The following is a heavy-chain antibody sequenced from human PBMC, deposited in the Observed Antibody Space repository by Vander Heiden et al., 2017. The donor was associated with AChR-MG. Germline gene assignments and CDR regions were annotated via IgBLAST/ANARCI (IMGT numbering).Heavy chain of an antibody. CDR1: GFTFADYA. D-gene: IGHD2-15*01. J-gene: IGHJ6*02. V-gene: IGHV3-9*01. CDR2: ISWNSGSI. CDR3: AKVVVAAKEESDV. Sequence: EVQLVESGGGLVQPGRSLRLSCAASGFTFADYAMHWVRQAPGKGLEWVSVISWNSGSIGYADSVKSRFTISRDNAKNSLYLQMNSLRAEDTALYYCAKVVVAAKEESDVWGQGTTVTVSS.